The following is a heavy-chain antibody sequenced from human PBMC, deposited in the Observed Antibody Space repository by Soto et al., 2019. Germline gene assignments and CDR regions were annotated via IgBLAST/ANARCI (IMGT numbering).Heavy chain of an antibody. D-gene: IGHD1-7*01. J-gene: IGHJ6*02. CDR1: GFTFSSYA. V-gene: IGHV3-30-3*01. CDR3: ASDQGGTTLYYHGMDV. Sequence: QVQLVESGGGVVQPGRSLRLSCAASGFTFSSYAMHWVRQAPGKGLEWVALISYDGSNKYYADSVKGRFTISRDNSKNTLYLQMNSLRPKDTAVYHGASDQGGTTLYYHGMDVWGQGTTVTVSS. CDR2: ISYDGSNK.